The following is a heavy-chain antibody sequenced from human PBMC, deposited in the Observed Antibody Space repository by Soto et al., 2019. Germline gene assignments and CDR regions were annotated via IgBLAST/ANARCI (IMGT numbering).Heavy chain of an antibody. CDR3: ARDIGTMSHYYYYYGMDV. J-gene: IGHJ6*02. CDR2: INPNSGGT. CDR1: GYTFTGYY. D-gene: IGHD3-22*01. V-gene: IGHV1-2*02. Sequence: GASVKVSCKASGYTFTGYYMHWVRQAPGQGLEWMGWINPNSGGTNYAQKFQGRVTMTRDTSISTAYMELSRLRSDDTAVYYCARDIGTMSHYYYYYGMDVWGQGTTVTVSS.